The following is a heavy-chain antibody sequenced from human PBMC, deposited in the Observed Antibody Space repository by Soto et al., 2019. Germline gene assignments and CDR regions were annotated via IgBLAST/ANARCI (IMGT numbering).Heavy chain of an antibody. CDR2: IKQDGSEK. J-gene: IGHJ6*03. Sequence: PGGSLRLSCAASGFTFSSYWMSWVRQAPGKGLEWVANIKQDGSEKYYVDSVKGRFTISRDNAKNSLYLQMNSLRAEDTAVYYCARELGVRPYSRSQNYYYYFMDVWGKGTTVIVSS. D-gene: IGHD2-21*01. CDR3: ARELGVRPYSRSQNYYYYFMDV. CDR1: GFTFSSYW. V-gene: IGHV3-7*01.